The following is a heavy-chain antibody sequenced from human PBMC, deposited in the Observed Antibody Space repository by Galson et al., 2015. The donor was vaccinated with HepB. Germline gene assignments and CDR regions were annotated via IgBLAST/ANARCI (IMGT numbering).Heavy chain of an antibody. V-gene: IGHV3-30*03. D-gene: IGHD2-2*01. CDR1: GFTFSSYC. J-gene: IGHJ6*02. CDR2: ITYDGSKK. Sequence: SLRLSCAASGFTFSSYCMHWVRQAPGKGLELVAAITYDGSKKYYVDSVKGRFTISRDNSKNTLYLQMNRLRAEDTAVYYCAHGKRSTISPPRASYYGMAVCGQGTTVTVSS. CDR3: AHGKRSTISPPRASYYGMAV.